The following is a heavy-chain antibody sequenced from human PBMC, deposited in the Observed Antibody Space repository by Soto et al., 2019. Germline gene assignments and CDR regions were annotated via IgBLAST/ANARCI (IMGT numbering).Heavy chain of an antibody. Sequence: QVQLVQSGAEVKKPGSSVKVSCKDSGGTFSTYSMFWVRQAPGQGLEGMGRIIPMLGIANYAQKFQGRVTITADKSTSTAYMELSSLRSEDTALYYCTIGSWSGEVFDIWGQGTMVTVSS. D-gene: IGHD2-21*01. CDR3: TIGSWSGEVFDI. V-gene: IGHV1-69*02. CDR1: GGTFSTYS. CDR2: IIPMLGIA. J-gene: IGHJ3*02.